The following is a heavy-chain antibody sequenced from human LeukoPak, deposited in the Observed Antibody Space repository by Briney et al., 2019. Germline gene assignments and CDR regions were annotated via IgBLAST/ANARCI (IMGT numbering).Heavy chain of an antibody. CDR2: IYYSGST. CDR3: ARPVQRGYSYGYVH. D-gene: IGHD5-18*01. Sequence: PSETLSLTCTVSGGSISNYYWSWIRQPPGKGLEWIGYIYYSGSTNYNPSLKGRVTISVDTSKNQFSLKLSSVTAADTAVYYCARPVQRGYSYGYVHWGQGTLVTVSS. CDR1: GGSISNYY. J-gene: IGHJ4*02. V-gene: IGHV4-59*01.